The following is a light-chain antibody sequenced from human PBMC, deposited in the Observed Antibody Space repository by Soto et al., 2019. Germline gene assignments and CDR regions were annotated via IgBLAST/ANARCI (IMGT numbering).Light chain of an antibody. CDR2: AAS. V-gene: IGKV3-20*01. Sequence: EIVLTQSPGTLSLSPGERATLSCRASQSISSNHLAWYQQKPGQAPRLLIYAASSRATGIPDRFSGSGSGTDFPLTISRLEPEDFAVYYCLQYGDSPQTFGQGTKVEIK. J-gene: IGKJ1*01. CDR1: QSISSNH. CDR3: LQYGDSPQT.